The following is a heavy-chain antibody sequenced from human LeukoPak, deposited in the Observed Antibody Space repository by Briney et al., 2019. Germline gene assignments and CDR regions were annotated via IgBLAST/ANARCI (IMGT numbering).Heavy chain of an antibody. CDR1: GFTFSSYA. CDR3: AKDPEGGYSGYFDY. CDR2: ISGSGGST. D-gene: IGHD5-12*01. V-gene: IGHV3-23*01. Sequence: GGSLRLSCAASGFTFSSYAMSWVRQAPGKGLEWVSAISGSGGSTYYADSVKGRFTISRDNSKNPLYLQMNSLRAEDTAVYYCAKDPEGGYSGYFDYWGQGTLVTVSS. J-gene: IGHJ4*02.